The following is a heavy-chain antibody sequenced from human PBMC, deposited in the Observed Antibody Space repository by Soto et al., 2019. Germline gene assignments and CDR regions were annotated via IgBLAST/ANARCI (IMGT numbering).Heavy chain of an antibody. D-gene: IGHD1-26*01. CDR2: IKSKTDGGTT. CDR3: TAGAWRHYYYGMDV. CDR1: GVTFSNAW. Sequence: GGALRLSCQPSGVTFSNAWISWFRQAPGKGREWVGRIKSKTDGGTTDYAAPVKGRCTVSRDDSRNTLYLQMNSLKTEDTAVYYGTAGAWRHYYYGMDVWGQGTKVTVSS. V-gene: IGHV3-15*01. J-gene: IGHJ6*02.